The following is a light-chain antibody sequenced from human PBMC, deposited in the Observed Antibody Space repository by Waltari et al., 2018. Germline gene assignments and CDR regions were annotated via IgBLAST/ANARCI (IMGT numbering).Light chain of an antibody. V-gene: IGKV1D-12*01. Sequence: DIQMTQSPSSVSASVGDRVTITCRASQGISIWLAWYQQKPGKAPKLLIYAASSLQSGVPSRFSSSGSGTDFTLTINSLQPEDFATYYCQQATSFPITFGPGTKVDIK. J-gene: IGKJ3*01. CDR3: QQATSFPIT. CDR2: AAS. CDR1: QGISIW.